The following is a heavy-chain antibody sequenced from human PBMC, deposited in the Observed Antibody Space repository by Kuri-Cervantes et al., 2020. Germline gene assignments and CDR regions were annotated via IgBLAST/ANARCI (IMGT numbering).Heavy chain of an antibody. V-gene: IGHV3-21*01. CDR1: GFTFSSYS. CDR3: ARELSDYDSYGWYLDL. J-gene: IGHJ2*01. D-gene: IGHD3-22*01. Sequence: GESLKISCAASGFTFSSYSMNWVRQAPGKGLEWVSSISSSSSYIYYADSVKGRFTISRDNAKNSLYLQMNSLSAEDTAVYYCARELSDYDSYGWYLDLWGRGTLVTVSS. CDR2: ISSSSSYI.